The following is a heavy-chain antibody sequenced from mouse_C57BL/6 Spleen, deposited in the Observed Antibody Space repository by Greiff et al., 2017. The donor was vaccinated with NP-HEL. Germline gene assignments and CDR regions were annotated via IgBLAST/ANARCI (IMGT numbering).Heavy chain of an antibody. V-gene: IGHV1-55*01. CDR2: IYPGSGST. J-gene: IGHJ2*01. CDR3: ARSGGSSYDGIFDY. CDR1: GYTFTSYW. Sequence: QVQLQQPGAELVKPGASVKMSCKASGYTFTSYWITWVKQRPGQGLEWIGDIYPGSGSTNYNEKFKSKATLTVDTSSSTAYMQLSSLTSEDSAVYYCARSGGSSYDGIFDYWGQGTTLTVSS. D-gene: IGHD1-1*01.